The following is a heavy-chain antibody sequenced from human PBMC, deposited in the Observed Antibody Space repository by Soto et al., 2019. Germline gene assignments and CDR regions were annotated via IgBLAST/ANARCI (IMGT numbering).Heavy chain of an antibody. Sequence: SETLSLTCAVSGGSISSGGYSWSWIRQHPGKGLEWIGYIYYTGTTYYNPSLKSRVSISVDTSNNQFSLKVSSVTAADTAVYYGARDPADRGDYFDEWGRGTLVTVSS. CDR2: IYYTGTT. CDR3: ARDPADRGDYFDE. CDR1: GGSISSGGYS. J-gene: IGHJ4*02. V-gene: IGHV4-31*11. D-gene: IGHD3-10*01.